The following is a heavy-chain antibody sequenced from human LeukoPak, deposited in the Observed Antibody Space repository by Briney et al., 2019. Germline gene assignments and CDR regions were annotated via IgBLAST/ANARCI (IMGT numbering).Heavy chain of an antibody. Sequence: GGSLRLSCAASGFTFSSYERNWVRQAPGKGLEWVSYISSSGSTIYYAESVKGRFTISRDNAKNSLYLQMNSLRAEDTAVYYCARDEVSFDIWGQGTIVTVSS. CDR3: ARDEVSFDI. CDR1: GFTFSSYE. V-gene: IGHV3-48*03. J-gene: IGHJ3*02. CDR2: ISSSGSTI.